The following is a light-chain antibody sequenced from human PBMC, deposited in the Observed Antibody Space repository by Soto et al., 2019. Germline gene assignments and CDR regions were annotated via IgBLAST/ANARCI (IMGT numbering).Light chain of an antibody. CDR2: GAS. CDR1: QNISGSY. CDR3: QQYGTSIT. J-gene: IGKJ5*01. V-gene: IGKV3-20*01. Sequence: EIVVTQAPGPPFLSPGEKNTPPCGARQNISGSYLAWYQQKPGQAPRLLIYGASSRATDIPDRFSGSGSGADFTLTISRLEPEDFAVYYCQQYGTSITFGQGTRLEIK.